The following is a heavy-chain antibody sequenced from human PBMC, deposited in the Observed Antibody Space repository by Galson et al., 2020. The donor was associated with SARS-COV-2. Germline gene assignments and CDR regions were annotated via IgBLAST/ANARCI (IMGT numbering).Heavy chain of an antibody. CDR3: ARDEGIRGYNYGRLYYGMDV. D-gene: IGHD5-18*01. CDR2: ISTSSTYR. Sequence: GESLKISCAASGFPFSTYSMNWVRQAPGKGLEWVSSISTSSTYRYYADSVKGRFTISRDNVKKSLYLQMNSLRAEDTAVYYCARDEGIRGYNYGRLYYGMDVWGQGTTVTVSS. CDR1: GFPFSTYS. J-gene: IGHJ6*02. V-gene: IGHV3-21*01.